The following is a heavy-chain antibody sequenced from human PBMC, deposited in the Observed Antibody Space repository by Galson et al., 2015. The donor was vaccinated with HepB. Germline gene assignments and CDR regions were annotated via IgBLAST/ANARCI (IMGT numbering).Heavy chain of an antibody. Sequence: SLRLSCAASGFTFSSYWMHWVRQAPGKGLVWVSRINSDGSSTSYADSVKGRFTISRDNAKNTLYLQMNSLRAEDTAVYYCARDLRKIFDDGWFDPWGQGTLVTVSS. CDR1: GFTFSSYW. D-gene: IGHD3-3*01. CDR3: ARDLRKIFDDGWFDP. V-gene: IGHV3-74*01. CDR2: INSDGSST. J-gene: IGHJ5*02.